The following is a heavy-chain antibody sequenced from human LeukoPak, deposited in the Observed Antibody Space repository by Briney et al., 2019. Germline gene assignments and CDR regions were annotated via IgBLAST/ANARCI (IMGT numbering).Heavy chain of an antibody. CDR2: IIPILGIA. V-gene: IGHV1-69*04. CDR1: GGTFSSYT. J-gene: IGHJ4*02. Sequence: GASVKVSCKASGGTFSSYTISWVRQAPGQGLEWMGRIIPILGIANYAQKFQGRVTITADKSTSTAYMELSSLRSEDTAVYYCARDIAVAGPIDYWGRGTLVTVSS. CDR3: ARDIAVAGPIDY. D-gene: IGHD6-19*01.